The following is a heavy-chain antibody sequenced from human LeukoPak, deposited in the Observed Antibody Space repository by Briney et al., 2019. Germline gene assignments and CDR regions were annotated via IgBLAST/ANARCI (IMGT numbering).Heavy chain of an antibody. J-gene: IGHJ4*02. CDR3: AIPAEGGDYFDY. Sequence: PSETLSLTCAVYGGSFSGYYWNWIRQPPGKGLEWIGEINHSGSTNYNPSLKSRVTISVDTSKNQFSLKLNSVTAADTAVYYCAIPAEGGDYFDYWGQGTLVTVSS. CDR1: GGSFSGYY. D-gene: IGHD3-16*01. CDR2: INHSGST. V-gene: IGHV4-34*01.